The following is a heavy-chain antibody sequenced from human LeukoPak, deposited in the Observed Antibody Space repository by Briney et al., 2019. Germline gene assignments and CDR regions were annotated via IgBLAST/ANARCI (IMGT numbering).Heavy chain of an antibody. J-gene: IGHJ6*03. CDR2: IYYSGDT. Sequence: YEAMCLSWKGAVEGISGSRDYWGFINKQPGKRLEWIGRIYYSGDTYYNPSLKSRRVTISVDPSKNQFSLRLSSVTAADTAVYYCARHQWHYYYYMGVWGKGSTVTVSS. CDR3: ARHQWHYYYYMGV. V-gene: IGHV4-39*01. CDR1: VEGISGSRDY. D-gene: IGHD6-19*01.